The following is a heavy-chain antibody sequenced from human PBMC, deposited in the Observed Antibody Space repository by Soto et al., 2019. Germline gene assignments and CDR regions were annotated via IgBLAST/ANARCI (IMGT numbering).Heavy chain of an antibody. CDR1: GYTFTGYY. Sequence: ASVKVSCKASGYTFTGYYMHWVRQAPGQGLEWMGWINPNSGGTNYAQKFQGWVTMTRDTSISTAYMELSRLRSDDPAVYYCARDLFPSIEDYYDSSGYPDYWGQGTLVTVSS. CDR3: ARDLFPSIEDYYDSSGYPDY. V-gene: IGHV1-2*04. D-gene: IGHD3-22*01. J-gene: IGHJ4*02. CDR2: INPNSGGT.